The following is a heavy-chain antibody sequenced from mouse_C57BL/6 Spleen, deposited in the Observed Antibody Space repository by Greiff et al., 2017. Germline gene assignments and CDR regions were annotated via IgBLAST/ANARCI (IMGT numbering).Heavy chain of an antibody. J-gene: IGHJ3*01. V-gene: IGHV1-82*01. CDR3: ANYYYGSSPFAY. CDR2: IYPGDGDT. Sequence: VQLQQSGPELVKPGASVKISCKASGYAFSSSWMNWVKQRPGKGLEWIGRIYPGDGDTNYNGKVKGKATLTADKSSSTAYMQLSSLTSEDSAVYFCANYYYGSSPFAYWGQGTLVTVSA. CDR1: GYAFSSSW. D-gene: IGHD1-1*01.